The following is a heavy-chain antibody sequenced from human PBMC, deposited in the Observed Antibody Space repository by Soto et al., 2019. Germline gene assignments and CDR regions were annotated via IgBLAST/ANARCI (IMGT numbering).Heavy chain of an antibody. CDR3: ARGGNDFWSGYYWVWFDP. CDR2: IIPIFGTA. CDR1: GGTFSSYA. D-gene: IGHD3-3*01. J-gene: IGHJ5*02. V-gene: IGHV1-69*12. Sequence: QVQLVQSGAEVKKPGCSVKVSCKASGGTFSSYAISWVRQAPGQGLEWMGGIIPIFGTANYAQKFQGRVTITADESTSTAYMELSSLRSEDTAVHYCARGGNDFWSGYYWVWFDPWGQGTLVTVSS.